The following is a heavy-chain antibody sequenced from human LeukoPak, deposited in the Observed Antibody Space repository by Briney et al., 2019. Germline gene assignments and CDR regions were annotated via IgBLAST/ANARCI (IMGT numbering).Heavy chain of an antibody. D-gene: IGHD6-6*01. CDR3: AREMHSSSWGGSASSGTGY. V-gene: IGHV1-18*01. J-gene: IGHJ4*02. CDR1: GYTFTSHG. CDR2: ISAYHGNT. Sequence: ASVKVSCKASGYTFTSHGISWVRQAPGQGLEWMGWISAYHGNTDYAQKLQGRVTMTTDTSTSTAYMELRSLRSDDTAVYYCAREMHSSSWGGSASSGTGYWGQGTLVTVSP.